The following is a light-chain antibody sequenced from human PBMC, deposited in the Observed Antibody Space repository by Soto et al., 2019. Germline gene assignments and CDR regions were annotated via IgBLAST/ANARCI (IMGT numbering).Light chain of an antibody. CDR3: QQTSSAPFT. CDR1: QSVMTK. Sequence: EIVMTQSPDTLSVSPGERASLSCRASQSVMTKLAWYQKKPGQAPRLLIYSASIRATGIPARFSGSGSRTDFTLTITSLQPEDFATYYCQQTSSAPFTFGPGTKVDIK. V-gene: IGKV3-15*01. J-gene: IGKJ3*01. CDR2: SAS.